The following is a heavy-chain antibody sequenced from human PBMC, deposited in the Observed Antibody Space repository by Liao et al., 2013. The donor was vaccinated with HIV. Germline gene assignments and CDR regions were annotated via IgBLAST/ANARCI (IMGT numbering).Heavy chain of an antibody. D-gene: IGHD7-27*01. J-gene: IGHJ4*02. CDR1: NYAISNVYY. Sequence: QVQLRESGPGLVKPSETLSLTCTVSNYAISNVYYWSWIRQPAGKGLEWIGRIYSSGSANYNPSLKSRVTMSIDTSKNQFSLKLSSVTAADTAIYYCTRDSLGTFDYWGQGTLVTVSS. CDR3: TRDSLGTFDY. V-gene: IGHV4-4*07. CDR2: IYSSGSA.